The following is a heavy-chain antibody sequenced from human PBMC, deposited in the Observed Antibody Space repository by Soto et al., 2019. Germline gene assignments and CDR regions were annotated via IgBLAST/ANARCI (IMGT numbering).Heavy chain of an antibody. J-gene: IGHJ4*02. CDR3: AREGGIVGATAADY. CDR2: IYYSGST. V-gene: IGHV4-31*03. D-gene: IGHD1-26*01. Sequence: SETLSLTCTVSGGSISSGGYYWSWIRQHPGKGLEWIGYIYYSGSTYYNPSLKSRVTISVDTSKNQFSLKLSPVTAADTAVYYCAREGGIVGATAADYWGQGTLVTVSS. CDR1: GGSISSGGYY.